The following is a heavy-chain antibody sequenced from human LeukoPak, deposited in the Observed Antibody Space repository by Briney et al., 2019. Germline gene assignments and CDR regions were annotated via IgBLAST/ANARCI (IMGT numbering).Heavy chain of an antibody. D-gene: IGHD2-15*01. CDR3: ARSYCSGGSCYNAFDI. Sequence: SQTLSLTYAVSGGSISSGGYSWSWIRQPPGNGLEWIGYIYHSGSTYYNPSLKGRVTISVDRSKNQFSLKLSSVTAADTAEYYCARSYCSGGSCYNAFDIWGQGTMVTVSS. CDR2: IYHSGST. CDR1: GGSISSGGYS. J-gene: IGHJ3*02. V-gene: IGHV4-30-2*01.